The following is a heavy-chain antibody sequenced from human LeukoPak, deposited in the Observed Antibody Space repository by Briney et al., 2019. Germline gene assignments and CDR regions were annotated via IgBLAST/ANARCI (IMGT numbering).Heavy chain of an antibody. CDR2: INHSGST. J-gene: IGHJ4*02. CDR1: GGSSSGYY. D-gene: IGHD5-18*01. Sequence: PSETLSLTCAVYGGSSSGYYWSWTRQPPGKGLEWIGEINHSGSTNYNPSLKSRVTISVDTSKNQFSLKLSSVTAADTAVYYRASRDTAMVLFDYWGQGTLVTVSS. V-gene: IGHV4-34*01. CDR3: ASRDTAMVLFDY.